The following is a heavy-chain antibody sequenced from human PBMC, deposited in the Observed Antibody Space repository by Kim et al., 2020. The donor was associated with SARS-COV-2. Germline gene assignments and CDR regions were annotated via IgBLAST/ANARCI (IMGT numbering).Heavy chain of an antibody. CDR1: GGSVSSGSYF. D-gene: IGHD3-3*01. V-gene: IGHV4-61*01. Sequence: SETLSLTCTVSGGSVSSGSYFWSWIRQPPGKGLEWIGYIYYSGNTNYNPSLQSRVTVSVDTSKNQFSLKLRSVTAADTAVYYCARAPNDFWSGYPYYFDYWGQGTLVTVSS. CDR2: IYYSGNT. J-gene: IGHJ4*02. CDR3: ARAPNDFWSGYPYYFDY.